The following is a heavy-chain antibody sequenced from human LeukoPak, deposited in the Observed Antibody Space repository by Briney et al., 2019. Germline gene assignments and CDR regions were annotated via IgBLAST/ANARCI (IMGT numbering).Heavy chain of an antibody. J-gene: IGHJ4*02. CDR1: GGSFSGYY. CDR2: IYYSGST. V-gene: IGHV4-34*01. CDR3: ARDNRPGWDFDY. D-gene: IGHD1-26*01. Sequence: SETLSLTCAVYGGSFSGYYWSWIRQPPGKGVEWIGSIYYSGSTYYNPSLKSRVTISVDTSKNQFSLKLSSVTAADTAVYYCARDNRPGWDFDYWGQGTLVTVSS.